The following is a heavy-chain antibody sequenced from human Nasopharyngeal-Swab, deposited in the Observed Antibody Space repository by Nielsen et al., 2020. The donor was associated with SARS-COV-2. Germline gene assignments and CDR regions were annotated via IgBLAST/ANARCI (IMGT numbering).Heavy chain of an antibody. V-gene: IGHV1-69*06. CDR3: ARDYGRRRNDYGNSRHAFDI. D-gene: IGHD4-17*01. Sequence: SVKVSCKASGDTFISYAFSWVRQAPGQGLEWVGGIIPISGTAHYAQKFQGRVTITADKPTSTAYMDLTSLRSDDTAVYYCARDYGRRRNDYGNSRHAFDIWGQGTLVT. J-gene: IGHJ3*02. CDR1: GDTFISYA. CDR2: IIPISGTA.